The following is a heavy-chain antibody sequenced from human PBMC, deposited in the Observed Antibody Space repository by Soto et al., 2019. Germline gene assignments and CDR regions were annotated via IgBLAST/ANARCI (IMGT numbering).Heavy chain of an antibody. D-gene: IGHD6-13*01. CDR3: ARDRSSSGNYYYYYGMDV. Sequence: QVQLQESGPGLVKPSETLSLTCTVSGGSISSYYWSWIRQPAGKGLEWIGRIYTSGSTNYNPSLKSRVTMSVDTSKNQFSLKLSSVTAADTAVYYGARDRSSSGNYYYYYGMDVWGQGTTVTVSS. V-gene: IGHV4-4*07. CDR2: IYTSGST. CDR1: GGSISSYY. J-gene: IGHJ6*02.